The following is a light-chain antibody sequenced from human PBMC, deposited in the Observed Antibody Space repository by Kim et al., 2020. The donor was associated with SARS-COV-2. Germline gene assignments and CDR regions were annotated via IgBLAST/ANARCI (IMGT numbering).Light chain of an antibody. Sequence: SYELTQPPSVSVSPGKTASITCSGDTLGDKYTYWYQQKPGQSPVLVIYQDTKRPSGIPERFSGSNSGNTATLTISGTQAIDEADYYCQAWDSSSVDFGGG. CDR1: TLGDKY. CDR2: QDT. CDR3: QAWDSSSVD. J-gene: IGLJ2*01. V-gene: IGLV3-1*01.